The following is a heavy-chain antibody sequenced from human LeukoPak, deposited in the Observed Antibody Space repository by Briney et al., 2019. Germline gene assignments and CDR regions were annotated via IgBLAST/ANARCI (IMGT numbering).Heavy chain of an antibody. CDR3: ARAVYDSSGYFHFFDY. D-gene: IGHD3-22*01. J-gene: IGHJ4*02. CDR1: GFTVSSNY. CDR2: IYSGGST. Sequence: GGSLRLSCAASGFTVSSNYMSWVRQAPGKGLEWVSVIYSGGSTYYADSVKGRFTISRDNSKNTLYLQMNSLRAEDTAVYNCARAVYDSSGYFHFFDYWGQGTLVTVSS. V-gene: IGHV3-66*02.